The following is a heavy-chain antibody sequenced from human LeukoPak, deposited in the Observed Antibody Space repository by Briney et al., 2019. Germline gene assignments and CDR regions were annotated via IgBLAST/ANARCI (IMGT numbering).Heavy chain of an antibody. CDR1: GFTFSSYG. D-gene: IGHD3-22*01. Sequence: GGSLRLSCAASGFTFSSYGMHWVRQAPGKGLEWVAVISYDGNNKYYADSVKGRFTISRDNSKNTLYLQMNSLRAEDTAVYYCAKDPLQYYYDSSGYFDYWGQGTLVTVSS. V-gene: IGHV3-30*18. CDR3: AKDPLQYYYDSSGYFDY. CDR2: ISYDGNNK. J-gene: IGHJ4*02.